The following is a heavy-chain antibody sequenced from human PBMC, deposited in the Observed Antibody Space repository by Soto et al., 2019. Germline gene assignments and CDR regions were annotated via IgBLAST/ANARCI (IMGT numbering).Heavy chain of an antibody. D-gene: IGHD3-9*01. CDR1: GGSISSGGYY. CDR3: ARETKYYDILTGYYKAYNWFDP. J-gene: IGHJ5*02. CDR2: IYYSGST. V-gene: IGHV4-31*03. Sequence: LSLTCTVSGGSISSGGYYWSWIRQHPGKGLEWIGYIYYSGSTYYNPSLKSRVTISVDTSKNQFSLKLSSVTAADTAVYYCARETKYYDILTGYYKAYNWFDPWGQGTLVTVSS.